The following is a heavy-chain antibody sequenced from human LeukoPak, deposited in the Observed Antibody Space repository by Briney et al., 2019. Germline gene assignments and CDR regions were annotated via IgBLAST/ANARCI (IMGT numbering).Heavy chain of an antibody. V-gene: IGHV4-34*01. CDR3: ARHPMYSGSYFARFDY. J-gene: IGHJ4*02. Sequence: SETLSLTCAVYGGSFSGYYWSWIRQPPGKGLEWIGEINHSGSTNYNPSLKSRVTISVDTSKNQFSLKLSSVTAADTAVYYCARHPMYSGSYFARFDYWGQGTLVTVSS. CDR1: GGSFSGYY. CDR2: INHSGST. D-gene: IGHD1-26*01.